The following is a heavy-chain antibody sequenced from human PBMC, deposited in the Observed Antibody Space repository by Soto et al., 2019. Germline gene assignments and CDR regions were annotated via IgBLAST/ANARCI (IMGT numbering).Heavy chain of an antibody. Sequence: ASVKVSCKASGYTFTGYYLHWVRQAPGQGLEWMGWINPNSGGTNNAQKFQGWVTMTRDTSISTAYMELSRLRSDDTAVYYCARAPSYSTDWYYFDYWDQGTRVTVSS. CDR2: INPNSGGT. J-gene: IGHJ4*02. CDR3: ARAPSYSTDWYYFDY. D-gene: IGHD6-19*01. CDR1: GYTFTGYY. V-gene: IGHV1-2*04.